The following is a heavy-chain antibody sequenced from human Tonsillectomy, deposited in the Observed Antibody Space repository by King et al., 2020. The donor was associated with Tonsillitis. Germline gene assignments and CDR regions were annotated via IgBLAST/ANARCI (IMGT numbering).Heavy chain of an antibody. Sequence: QLQESGPGLVKPSETLSLTCTVSGGSISSSSYYWGWIRQPPGKGLEWIGSIYYSGSTYYNPSLKSRVTISVATSKNQFSLKLSSGTAADTAVYYCARGGIAARWYNWFDPWGQGTLVTVSS. V-gene: IGHV4-39*01. CDR1: GGSISSSSYY. CDR3: ARGGIAARWYNWFDP. J-gene: IGHJ5*02. D-gene: IGHD6-6*01. CDR2: IYYSGST.